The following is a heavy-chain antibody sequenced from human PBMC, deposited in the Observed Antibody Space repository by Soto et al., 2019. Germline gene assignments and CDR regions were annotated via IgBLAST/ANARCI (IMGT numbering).Heavy chain of an antibody. V-gene: IGHV1-69*02. J-gene: IGHJ2*01. Sequence: ASVKVSCKASGGTFSSYTISWVRQAPGQGLEWMGRIIPILGIANYAQKFQGRVTITADKSTSTAYMELSSLRSEDTAVYYCARPYGDYGEEWYFDLWGRGTLVTVSS. CDR2: IIPILGIA. CDR3: ARPYGDYGEEWYFDL. CDR1: GGTFSSYT. D-gene: IGHD4-17*01.